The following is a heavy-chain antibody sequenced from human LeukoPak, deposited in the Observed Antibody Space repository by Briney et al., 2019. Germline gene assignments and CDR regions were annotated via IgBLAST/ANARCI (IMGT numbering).Heavy chain of an antibody. CDR1: GFTFSSYG. V-gene: IGHV3-30*03. Sequence: PGGSLRLSCAASGFTFSSYGMHWVRQAPGKGLEWVAVISYDGSSKYYADSVKGRFTISRDNSKNTLYLQMNSLRAEDTAVYYCFSILTGYHDAFDIWGQGTMVTVSS. CDR2: ISYDGSSK. D-gene: IGHD3-9*01. CDR3: FSILTGYHDAFDI. J-gene: IGHJ3*02.